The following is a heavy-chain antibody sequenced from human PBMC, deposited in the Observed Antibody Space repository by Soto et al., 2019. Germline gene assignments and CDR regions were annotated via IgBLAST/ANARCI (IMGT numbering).Heavy chain of an antibody. CDR3: ARLNGYCVSTNGHGYYGMDV. J-gene: IGHJ6*02. D-gene: IGHD2-2*03. Sequence: QLQLQESGPGLVKPSETLSLTCTVSGGSVSSNSYSWGWIRQSPGKGLEWIGTIYSSENTYYNPSLLSRVTISVDTSKNEFSLRLSSVTAADTAVYYCARLNGYCVSTNGHGYYGMDVWGQGTTFTVSS. V-gene: IGHV4-39*01. CDR2: IYSSENT. CDR1: GGSVSSNSYS.